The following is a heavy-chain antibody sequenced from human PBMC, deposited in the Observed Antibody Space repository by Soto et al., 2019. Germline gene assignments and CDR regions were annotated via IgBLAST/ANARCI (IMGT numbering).Heavy chain of an antibody. CDR1: GFTFSSYG. D-gene: IGHD3-3*01. V-gene: IGHV3-33*01. Sequence: PGGSLRLSCAASGFTFSSYGMHWVRQAPGKGLEWVAVIWYDGSNKYYADSVKGRFTISRDNPKNTLYLQMNSLRAEDTAVYYCARVFYLSVFGVVASAGGMDVWGQGTTVTVSS. CDR2: IWYDGSNK. J-gene: IGHJ6*02. CDR3: ARVFYLSVFGVVASAGGMDV.